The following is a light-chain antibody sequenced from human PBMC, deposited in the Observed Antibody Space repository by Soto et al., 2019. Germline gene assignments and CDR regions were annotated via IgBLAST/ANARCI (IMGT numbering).Light chain of an antibody. Sequence: DIVMTQSPLSLPVTPGERASIACSASHSLLHSNGYNYLDWYLQKPGQSPQLLIYLGSNRASGVPDRFSGSGSGTDFTLKISRVEAEDVGVYYCMQPLQSWTFGQGTKVDIK. CDR2: LGS. CDR1: HSLLHSNGYNY. V-gene: IGKV2-28*01. CDR3: MQPLQSWT. J-gene: IGKJ1*01.